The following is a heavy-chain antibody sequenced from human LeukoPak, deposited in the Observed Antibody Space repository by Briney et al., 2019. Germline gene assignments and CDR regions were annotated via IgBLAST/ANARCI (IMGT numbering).Heavy chain of an antibody. CDR3: ARDGAENDYYYGMDV. J-gene: IGHJ6*02. V-gene: IGHV3-9*01. Sequence: SLRLSCAASGFTLDDYAMHWVRQAPGKGLVWVSGISSNSGSIDYADSVKGRFTISRDNAKNSLYSQMNSLTAEDTAVYYCARDGAENDYYYGMDVWGQGTTVTVSS. CDR2: ISSNSGSI. CDR1: GFTLDDYA.